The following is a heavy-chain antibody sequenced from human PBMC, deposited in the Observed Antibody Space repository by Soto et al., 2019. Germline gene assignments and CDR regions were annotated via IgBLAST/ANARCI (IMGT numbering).Heavy chain of an antibody. CDR1: GFTFSSYG. J-gene: IGHJ6*02. D-gene: IGHD2-2*01. Sequence: GGSLRLSCAASGFTFSSYGMHWVRQAPGKGLEWVASIGSSGGYIFYADSVKGRFTISRDNAKKSLDLQINSLRAEDTAVYYCAREKKHQSLGGRFGMNVWGQGTTVTVSS. CDR2: IGSSGGYI. V-gene: IGHV3-21*01. CDR3: AREKKHQSLGGRFGMNV.